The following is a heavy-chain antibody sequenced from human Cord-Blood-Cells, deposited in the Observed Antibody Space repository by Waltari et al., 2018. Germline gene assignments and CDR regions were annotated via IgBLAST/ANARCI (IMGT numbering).Heavy chain of an antibody. CDR3: ARGQRITIFGVVILYYYYGMDV. J-gene: IGHJ6*02. CDR2: INPNSGGT. CDR1: GYTFTGYY. D-gene: IGHD3-3*01. Sequence: QVQLVRSGAEVKKPGASVKVSCKASGYTFTGYYMHWVRQAPGQGLEWMGWINPNSGGTNYAQKFQGWVTMTRDTSISTAYMELSRLRSDDTAVYYCARGQRITIFGVVILYYYYGMDVWGQGTTVTVSS. V-gene: IGHV1-2*04.